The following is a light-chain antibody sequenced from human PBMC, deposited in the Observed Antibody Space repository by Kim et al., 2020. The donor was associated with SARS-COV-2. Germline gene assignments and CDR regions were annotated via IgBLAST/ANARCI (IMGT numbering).Light chain of an antibody. CDR2: GAS. CDR3: QQYNRWPPYI. V-gene: IGKV3-15*01. CDR1: QSVGTN. J-gene: IGKJ2*01. Sequence: VSPGERVTLSCRASQSVGTNLAWYQLRPGQAPRLLIYGASTRATGVPARFSGSGSGTEFTLTITSPQSEDFAVYYCQQYNRWPPYIFGQGTKLEI.